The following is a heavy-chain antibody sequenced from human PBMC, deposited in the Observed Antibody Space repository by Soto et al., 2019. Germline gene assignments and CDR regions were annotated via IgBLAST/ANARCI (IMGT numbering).Heavy chain of an antibody. CDR1: GYTFTSYY. Sequence: ASVKVSSKASGYTFTSYYMHWVRQAPGQGLEWMGIINPSGGSTRYAQKFQGRVTMTRDTSTSTVYMELSSVTAADTAVYYCARRYGGNFDYWGQGTLVTVSS. V-gene: IGHV1-46*01. CDR3: ARRYGGNFDY. J-gene: IGHJ4*02. CDR2: INPSGGST. D-gene: IGHD1-26*01.